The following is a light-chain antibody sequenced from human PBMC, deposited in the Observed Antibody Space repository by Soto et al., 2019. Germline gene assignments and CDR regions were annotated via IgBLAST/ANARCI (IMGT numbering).Light chain of an antibody. J-gene: IGKJ1*01. CDR1: QSVFSS. CDR3: QQYHNWPA. CDR2: GAA. Sequence: EIVMTQSPGTLSLSPGERATLSCRASQSVFSSLAWYQQKPGQAPRLLIYGAATRATGIPARFSGSGSGTEFTLTISSLQSEDFAVYYCQQYHNWPAFGQGTQVDI. V-gene: IGKV3-15*01.